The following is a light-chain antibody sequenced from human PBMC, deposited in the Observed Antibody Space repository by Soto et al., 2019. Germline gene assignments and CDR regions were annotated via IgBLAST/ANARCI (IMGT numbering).Light chain of an antibody. Sequence: DIEMTLSLFTLCGYIRDRVTITCRASQTISSWLAWYQQKPGKAPELLIYKASTLKSGVPSRFSGSGSGTEFTLTISCLQPDDFATYYCQHYNSFSEAFGQGAKVDIK. J-gene: IGKJ1*01. CDR2: KAS. CDR3: QHYNSFSEA. CDR1: QTISSW. V-gene: IGKV1-5*03.